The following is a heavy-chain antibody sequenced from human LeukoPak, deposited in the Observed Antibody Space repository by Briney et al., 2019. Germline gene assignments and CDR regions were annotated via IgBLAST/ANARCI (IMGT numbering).Heavy chain of an antibody. CDR1: GFTFSDYY. Sequence: GGSLRPSCAASGFTFSDYYMSWIRQAPGKGLEWVSYISSSSSYTNYADSVKGRFTISRDNAKNSLYLQMNSLRAEDTAVYYCARDKTYGDSGKAFDIWGQGTMVTVSS. D-gene: IGHD4-17*01. V-gene: IGHV3-11*06. CDR2: ISSSSSYT. CDR3: ARDKTYGDSGKAFDI. J-gene: IGHJ3*02.